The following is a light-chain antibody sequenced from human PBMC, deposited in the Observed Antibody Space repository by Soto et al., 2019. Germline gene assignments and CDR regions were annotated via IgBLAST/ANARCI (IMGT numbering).Light chain of an antibody. CDR3: SSYTTNGTRYV. V-gene: IGLV2-14*01. CDR2: EVN. J-gene: IGLJ1*01. Sequence: QSVLTQPASVSGSPGQSITISCTGTSSDVGGYNYVSWYQQHPGKAPKLMIYEVNNRPSGVAYRCSGSKYGNTASLTISGLQAEDEADYYCSSYTTNGTRYVFGPGTKLTVL. CDR1: SSDVGGYNY.